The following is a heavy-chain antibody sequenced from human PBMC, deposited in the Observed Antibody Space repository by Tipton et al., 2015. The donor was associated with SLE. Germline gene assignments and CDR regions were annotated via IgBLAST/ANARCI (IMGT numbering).Heavy chain of an antibody. J-gene: IGHJ4*02. Sequence: LGWVAVIWYDGSNKYYADSVKGRFTISRDNSKNTLYLQMNSLRAEDTAVYYCARGYGSGSSYYFDYWGQGTLVTVSS. CDR3: ARGYGSGSSYYFDY. D-gene: IGHD3-10*01. V-gene: IGHV3-33*01. CDR2: IWYDGSNK.